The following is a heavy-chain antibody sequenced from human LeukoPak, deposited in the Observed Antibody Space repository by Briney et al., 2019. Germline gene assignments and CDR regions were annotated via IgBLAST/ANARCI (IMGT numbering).Heavy chain of an antibody. D-gene: IGHD2-21*02. CDR3: ARDGGDGGVDY. CDR2: TRNKANSYTT. J-gene: IGHJ4*02. V-gene: IGHV3-72*01. Sequence: GGSLRLSCAASGFTFSSYSMNWVRQAPGKGLEWVGRTRNKANSYTTEYAASVKGRFTISRDDSKNSLYLQMNSLKTEDTAVYYCARDGGDGGVDYWGQGTLVTVSS. CDR1: GFTFSSYS.